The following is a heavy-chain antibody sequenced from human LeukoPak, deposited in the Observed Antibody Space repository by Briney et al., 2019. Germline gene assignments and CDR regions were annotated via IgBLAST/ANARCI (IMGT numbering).Heavy chain of an antibody. CDR1: GFTFSSYA. CDR2: ISGSGGST. V-gene: IGHV3-23*01. D-gene: IGHD6-19*01. J-gene: IGHJ5*02. CDR3: AKDRGQWLGGSGWFDP. Sequence: GESLRLSCAAPGFTFSSYAMSWVRQAPGKGLEWVSAISGSGGSTYYADSVKGRFTISRDNSKNTLYLQMNSLRAEDTAVYYCAKDRGQWLGGSGWFDPWGQGTLVTVSS.